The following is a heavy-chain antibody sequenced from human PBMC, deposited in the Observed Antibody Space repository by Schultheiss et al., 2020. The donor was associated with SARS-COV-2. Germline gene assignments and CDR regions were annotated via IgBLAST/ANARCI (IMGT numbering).Heavy chain of an antibody. V-gene: IGHV3-21*01. J-gene: IGHJ5*02. CDR1: GFTFSSYA. CDR2: ISSSSSYI. D-gene: IGHD4-17*01. CDR3: ARDADYGDYEVGWFDP. Sequence: GESLKISCAASGFTFSSYAMSWVRQAPGKGLEWVSSISSSSSYIYYADSVKGRFTISRDNAKNSLYLQMNSLRAEDTAVYYCARDADYGDYEVGWFDPWGQGTLVTV.